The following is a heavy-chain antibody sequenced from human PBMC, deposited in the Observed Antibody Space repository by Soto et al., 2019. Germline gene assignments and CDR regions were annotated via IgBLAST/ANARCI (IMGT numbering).Heavy chain of an antibody. J-gene: IGHJ4*02. D-gene: IGHD6-13*01. Sequence: LSLTCTVSGGSISSYYWSWIRQPPGKGLEWIGYIYYSGSTNYNPSLKSRVTISVDTSKNQFSLKLSSVTAADTAVYYCARHEQQLADFDYWGQGTLVTVSS. CDR1: GGSISSYY. CDR2: IYYSGST. CDR3: ARHEQQLADFDY. V-gene: IGHV4-59*08.